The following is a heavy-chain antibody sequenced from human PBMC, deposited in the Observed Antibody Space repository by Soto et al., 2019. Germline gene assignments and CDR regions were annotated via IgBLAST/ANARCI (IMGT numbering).Heavy chain of an antibody. Sequence: SWIIKKQGKGLEWIGEINHSGGTNYNPSLKSRVTISVDTSKNQFSLKLSSVTAADTAVYYCARSKDLRWIQLGRSGTAVWVQRTTV. D-gene: IGHD5-18*01. J-gene: IGHJ6*02. CDR2: INHSGGT. V-gene: IGHV4-34*01. CDR3: ARSKDLRWIQLGRSGTAV.